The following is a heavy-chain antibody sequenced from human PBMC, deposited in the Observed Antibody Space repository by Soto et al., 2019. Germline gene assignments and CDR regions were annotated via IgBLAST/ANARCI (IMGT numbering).Heavy chain of an antibody. CDR3: ANSRITYYDFWSGYGPH. CDR2: ISGSGGST. D-gene: IGHD3-3*01. V-gene: IGHV3-23*01. Sequence: EVQLLESGVGLVQPGGSLRLSCAASGFTFSSYAMSWVRQAPGKGLEWVSAISGSGGSTYYADSVKGRFTISRDNSKNTLYLQMNSLTAEDTAVYYCANSRITYYDFWSGYGPHWGQGTLVTVSS. J-gene: IGHJ4*02. CDR1: GFTFSSYA.